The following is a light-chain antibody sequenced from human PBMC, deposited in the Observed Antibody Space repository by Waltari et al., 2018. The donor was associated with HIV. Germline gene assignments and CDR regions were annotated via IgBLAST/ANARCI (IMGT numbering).Light chain of an antibody. CDR2: EVS. V-gene: IGLV2-14*01. J-gene: IGLJ3*02. CDR1: TSDMSSLNF. CDR3: SSYSPRTSVV. Sequence: HSVLTQPASVSGSPGQSITISCSGPTSDMSSLNFVSWYQQYPGRAPRLIIFEVSSRPSGISARFSGSRSGDTASLTISALRTEDEADYFCSSYSPRTSVVFGGGTKVTVL.